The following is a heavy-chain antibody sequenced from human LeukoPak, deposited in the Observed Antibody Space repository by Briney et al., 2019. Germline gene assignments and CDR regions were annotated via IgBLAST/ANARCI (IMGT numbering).Heavy chain of an antibody. CDR2: VCYGRST. CDR1: GGSISSSSYY. Sequence: SETLSLTCTVSGGSISSSSYYWAWIRLPPGKGLEWIGSVCYGRSTYYNPSLKSRLTISVDTSKNQFSLKLSSVTAADTAVYYCARLRGYSDGYVDDWGRGTLVTVSS. D-gene: IGHD5-18*01. V-gene: IGHV4-39*01. CDR3: ARLRGYSDGYVDD. J-gene: IGHJ4*02.